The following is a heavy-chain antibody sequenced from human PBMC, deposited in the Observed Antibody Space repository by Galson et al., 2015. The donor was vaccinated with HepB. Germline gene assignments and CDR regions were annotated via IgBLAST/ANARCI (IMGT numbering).Heavy chain of an antibody. Sequence: SVKVSCKASGYIFTGYYMHWVRQAPGQGLEWVAWINPDSGGTHYAQKFQGRVTMTRDTSISTAYMQLNSLRSDDTAVYYCARGNWGSAALDAFDIWGQGTMVAVSS. CDR2: INPDSGGT. CDR1: GYIFTGYY. D-gene: IGHD7-27*01. CDR3: ARGNWGSAALDAFDI. V-gene: IGHV1-2*02. J-gene: IGHJ3*02.